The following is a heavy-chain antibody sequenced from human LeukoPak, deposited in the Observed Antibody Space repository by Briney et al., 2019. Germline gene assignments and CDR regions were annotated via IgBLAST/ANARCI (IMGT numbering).Heavy chain of an antibody. CDR3: ARDRRIQLWLQEVYYFYY. Sequence: ASVTVSCTASGYTFTGYYMHWVRQAPGQGLEWMGWINPNSGGTNYAQKFQGRVTMTRDTYISTAYMELSRLRSDDTAVYYCARDRRIQLWLQEVYYFYYWGQGTLVTVSS. D-gene: IGHD5-18*01. CDR1: GYTFTGYY. V-gene: IGHV1-2*02. J-gene: IGHJ4*02. CDR2: INPNSGGT.